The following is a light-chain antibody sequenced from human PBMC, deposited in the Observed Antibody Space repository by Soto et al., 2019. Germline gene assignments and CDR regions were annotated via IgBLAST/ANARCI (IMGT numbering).Light chain of an antibody. CDR1: QNIGSY. CDR3: QQRSSWPLT. Sequence: EIVLTQSPGTLSLSPGERATLSCRASQNIGSYLVWYQQKRGQAPRLLIFDASNRATGIPARFSGGGSGTDFTLTISSLEPEDFAVYYCQQRSSWPLTFGQGTKVEIK. J-gene: IGKJ1*01. V-gene: IGKV3-11*01. CDR2: DAS.